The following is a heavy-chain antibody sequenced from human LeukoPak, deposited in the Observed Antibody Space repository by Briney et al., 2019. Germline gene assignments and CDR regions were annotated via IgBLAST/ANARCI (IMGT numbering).Heavy chain of an antibody. V-gene: IGHV4-34*01. CDR3: ARGQGIVVVPAARDQLKSPRWWFDP. Sequence: SETLSLTCAVYGGSFSGYYWSWIRQPPGKGLEWIGEINHSGSTNYNPSLKSRVTISVDTSKNQFSLKLSSVTAADTAVYYCARGQGIVVVPAARDQLKSPRWWFDPWGQGTLVTVSS. CDR2: INHSGST. J-gene: IGHJ5*02. D-gene: IGHD2-2*01. CDR1: GGSFSGYY.